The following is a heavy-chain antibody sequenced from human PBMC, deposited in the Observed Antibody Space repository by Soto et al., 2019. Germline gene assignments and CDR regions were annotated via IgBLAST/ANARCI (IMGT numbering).Heavy chain of an antibody. J-gene: IGHJ4*02. V-gene: IGHV3-15*01. D-gene: IGHD3-22*01. CDR3: TTDSSYYDSSGFDY. CDR1: GFTFSNAW. CDR2: IKSKTDGGTT. Sequence: GGSLRLSXAASGFTFSNAWMSWVRQAPGKGLEWVGRIKSKTDGGTTDYAAPVKGRFTISRDDSKNTLYLQMNSLKTEDTAVYYCTTDSSYYDSSGFDYWGQGTLVTVPQ.